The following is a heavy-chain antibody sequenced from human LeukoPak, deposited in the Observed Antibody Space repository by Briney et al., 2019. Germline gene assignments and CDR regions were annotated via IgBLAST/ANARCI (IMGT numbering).Heavy chain of an antibody. CDR3: ARVGPRDSSGYSY. CDR2: ISSSGTTI. J-gene: IGHJ4*02. D-gene: IGHD3-22*01. V-gene: IGHV3-11*04. CDR1: GFTFSDYY. Sequence: GSLRLSCVASGFTFSDYYMSWIRQAPGKGLEWISYISSSGTTIYYTDSVKGRFTISRDNAKNSLYLQMNSLRAEDTAVYYCARVGPRDSSGYSYWGQGTLVTVSS.